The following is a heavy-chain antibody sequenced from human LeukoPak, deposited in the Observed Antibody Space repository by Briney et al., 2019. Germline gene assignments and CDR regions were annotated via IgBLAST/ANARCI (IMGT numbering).Heavy chain of an antibody. CDR1: GFTFSSYA. CDR2: ISYDGSNK. D-gene: IGHD3-10*01. J-gene: IGHJ4*02. V-gene: IGHV3-30*04. CDR3: ARGYYGSGSWFDY. Sequence: GRSLRLSCAASGFTFSSYAMHWVRQAPGKGLEWVAVISYDGSNKYYADSVKGRFTISRDNSKNTLYPQMNSLRAEDTAVYYCARGYYGSGSWFDYWGQGTLVTVSS.